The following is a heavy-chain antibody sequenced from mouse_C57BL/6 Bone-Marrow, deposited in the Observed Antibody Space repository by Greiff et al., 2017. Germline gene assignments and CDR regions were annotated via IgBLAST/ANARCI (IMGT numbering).Heavy chain of an antibody. CDR3: ARERDSNDPDWYFDV. V-gene: IGHV1-72*01. D-gene: IGHD2-12*01. J-gene: IGHJ1*03. Sequence: QVQLQQPGAELVKPGASVKLSCKASGYTFTSYWMHWVKQRPGRGLEWIGRIDPNSGGTKYNEKFKSKATLTVDKPSSTAYMQLSSLTSEDSAVYYCARERDSNDPDWYFDVWGTGTTVTVSS. CDR2: IDPNSGGT. CDR1: GYTFTSYW.